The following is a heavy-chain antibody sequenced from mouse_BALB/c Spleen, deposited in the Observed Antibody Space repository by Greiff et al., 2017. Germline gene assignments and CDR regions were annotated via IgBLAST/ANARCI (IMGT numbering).Heavy chain of an antibody. CDR1: GFNIKDTY. CDR3: ARGYYGYVAFAY. J-gene: IGHJ3*01. D-gene: IGHD1-2*01. Sequence: EVQLQQSGAELVKPGASVKLSCTASGFNIKDTYMHWVKQRPEQGLEWIGRIDPANGNTKYDPKFQGKATITADTSSNTAYLQLSSLTSEDTAVYYCARGYYGYVAFAYWGQGTLVTVSA. V-gene: IGHV14-3*02. CDR2: IDPANGNT.